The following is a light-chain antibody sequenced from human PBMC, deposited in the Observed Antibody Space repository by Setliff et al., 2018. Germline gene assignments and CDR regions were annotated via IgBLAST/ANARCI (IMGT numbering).Light chain of an antibody. CDR2: EVD. J-gene: IGLJ3*02. V-gene: IGLV2-23*02. CDR1: SSDVGNYNL. CDR3: CSYAGSRTVV. Sequence: QSVLTQPASVSGSPGQSITISCTGTSSDVGNYNLVFWYQQHPGKAPKLIIYEVDKRSSGVSDRFSGSKSGNTASLTISGLQSEDEADYHCCSYAGSRTVVFGGGTKVTVL.